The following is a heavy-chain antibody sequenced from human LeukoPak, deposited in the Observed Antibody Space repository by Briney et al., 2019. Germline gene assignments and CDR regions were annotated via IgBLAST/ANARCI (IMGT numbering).Heavy chain of an antibody. V-gene: IGHV3-23*01. CDR3: ARQYSYDSSGYYPWDY. Sequence: GGSLRLSCAASGFTFSTYSMSWVRQAPGKGLEWVSTISATGANTYYADSVNGRFTISRDNAENTLYLQMNSLRAEDTAMYYCARQYSYDSSGYYPWDYWGQGTLVTVSS. CDR2: ISATGANT. D-gene: IGHD3-22*01. J-gene: IGHJ4*02. CDR1: GFTFSTYS.